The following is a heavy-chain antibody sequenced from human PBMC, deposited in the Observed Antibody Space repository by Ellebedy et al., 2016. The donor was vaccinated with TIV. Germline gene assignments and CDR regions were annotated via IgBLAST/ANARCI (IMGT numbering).Heavy chain of an antibody. CDR3: ATDGSYGDYLSPTHAFEI. CDR2: IKQDGSEK. J-gene: IGHJ3*02. D-gene: IGHD4-17*01. V-gene: IGHV3-7*01. CDR1: GFSFSNYW. Sequence: GGSLRLSCAASGFSFSNYWMSWVRQAPGKGLEWVANIKQDGSEKYYVDSVKGRFTISRDNAKNSLYLQMKSLRAEDTAVYYCATDGSYGDYLSPTHAFEIWGQGTMVTVSS.